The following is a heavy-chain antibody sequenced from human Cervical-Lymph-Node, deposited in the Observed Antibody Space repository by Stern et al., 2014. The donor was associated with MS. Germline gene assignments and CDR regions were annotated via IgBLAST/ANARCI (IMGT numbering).Heavy chain of an antibody. J-gene: IGHJ4*02. CDR3: ARERGYCSGGRCHPYSFDY. CDR1: GFTFSHFA. D-gene: IGHD2-15*01. V-gene: IGHV3-30-3*01. Sequence: VQLVESGGGLVQPGRSLRLSCAPSGFTFSHFALHWVRQSPGKGLEWVAFISDDGAKEYCADCVKRRFTISRDNSNNTLYLQMTSMRTEDTAMYFCARERGYCSGGRCHPYSFDYWGQGTLVTVSS. CDR2: ISDDGAKE.